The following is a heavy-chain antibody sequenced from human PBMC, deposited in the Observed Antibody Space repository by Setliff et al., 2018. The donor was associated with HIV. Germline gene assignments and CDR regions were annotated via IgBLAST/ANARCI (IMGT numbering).Heavy chain of an antibody. D-gene: IGHD2-15*01. V-gene: IGHV5-51*01. Sequence: GESLKISCKGSGYSFSNYWIGWVCQMPGKGLEWMGIIYPGESDARYSPSFQGQDTISADKSISTAYLQWSSLKASDTAIYYCARPRSSGSIDAFDIWGQGTMVTVS. CDR2: IYPGESDA. J-gene: IGHJ3*02. CDR1: GYSFSNYW. CDR3: ARPRSSGSIDAFDI.